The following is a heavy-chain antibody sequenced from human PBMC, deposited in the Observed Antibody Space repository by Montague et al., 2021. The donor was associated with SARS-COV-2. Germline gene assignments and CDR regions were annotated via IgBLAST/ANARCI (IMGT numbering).Heavy chain of an antibody. Sequence: HALVKPTQTLTLTCTFSGFSLSTSGVGVGWIRQPPGKALEWLALIYWDDDKRYSPSLKSRLTITKDTSKNQVVLTMTNVDPVDTATYYCAHRGDLWVGPYFDYWGQGTLVTVSS. D-gene: IGHD2-21*02. V-gene: IGHV2-5*02. CDR3: AHRGDLWVGPYFDY. J-gene: IGHJ4*02. CDR1: GFSLSTSGVG. CDR2: IYWDDDK.